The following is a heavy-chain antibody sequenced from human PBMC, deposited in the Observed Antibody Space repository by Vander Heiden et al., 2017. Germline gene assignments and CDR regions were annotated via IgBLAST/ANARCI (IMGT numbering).Heavy chain of an antibody. D-gene: IGHD6-13*01. V-gene: IGHV3-21*01. CDR3: ARARGLIAAAGPVYYFDY. CDR1: AFTFSSYS. CDR2: ISSSSSYI. J-gene: IGHJ4*02. Sequence: EVQLVESGGGLVKPGGSLRLSCAASAFTFSSYSMNWVRQAPGKGLEWVSSISSSSSYIYYADSVKGRFTISRDNAKNSLYLQMNSLRAEDTAVYYCARARGLIAAAGPVYYFDYWGQGTLVTVSS.